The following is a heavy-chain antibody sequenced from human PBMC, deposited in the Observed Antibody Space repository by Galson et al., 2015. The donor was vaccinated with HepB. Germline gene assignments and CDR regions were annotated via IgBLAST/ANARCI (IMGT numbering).Heavy chain of an antibody. D-gene: IGHD2-21*02. CDR1: GFTFSNAC. CDR2: IKRRTDGGTT. V-gene: IGHV3-15*01. Sequence: SLRLSCAASGFTFSNACMNWVRQAPGKGLEWVGRIKRRTDGGTTDYAAPVKGRLRISRDDSKNTINLEMNSLQTEDTAVYYCTTDPGPTVSSNYWGQGTLVTVSS. CDR3: TTDPGPTVSSNY. J-gene: IGHJ4*02.